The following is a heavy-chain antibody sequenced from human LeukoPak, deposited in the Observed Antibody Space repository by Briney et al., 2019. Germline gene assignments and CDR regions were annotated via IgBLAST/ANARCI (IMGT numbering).Heavy chain of an antibody. CDR2: INPNSGGT. J-gene: IGHJ4*02. Sequence: ASVKVSCKASGYTFTGYYMHWVRQAPGQGLEWMGWINPNSGGTNYAQKFQGRVTMTRDTSISAAYMELSRLRSDDTAVYYCARLNVAVAGTKSDYWGQGTLVTVSS. V-gene: IGHV1-2*02. CDR3: ARLNVAVAGTKSDY. D-gene: IGHD6-19*01. CDR1: GYTFTGYY.